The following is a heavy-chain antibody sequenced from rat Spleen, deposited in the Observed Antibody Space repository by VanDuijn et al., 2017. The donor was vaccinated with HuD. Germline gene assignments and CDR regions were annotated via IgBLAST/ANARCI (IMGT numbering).Heavy chain of an antibody. V-gene: IGHV5S10*01. Sequence: EVQLVESGGGFVQPGRSLKLSCAASGLSFSNYDMAWVRQAPTKGLEWVATIIYDGSKIYYRDSVKGRFTISRDNAKSTLYLQMDSLRSEDTATYYCTTANNGGFSELYYFDYWGQGVMVTVSS. CDR1: GLSFSNYD. D-gene: IGHD1-11*01. CDR2: IIYDGSKI. CDR3: TTANNGGFSELYYFDY. J-gene: IGHJ2*01.